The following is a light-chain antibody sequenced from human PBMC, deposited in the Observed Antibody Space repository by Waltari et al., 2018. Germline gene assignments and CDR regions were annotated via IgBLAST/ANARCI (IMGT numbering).Light chain of an antibody. CDR1: IRAGGYYYY. V-gene: IGLV2-14*03. CDR2: DVS. J-gene: IGLJ3*02. CDR3: NSYTDTTWV. Sequence: QSVLTQPASVSGSPGQTFTISFTGTIRAGGYYYYVSWYQQHPGTAPKVLIYDVSKRPSGVSNRFSGSKSGNTAFLTISGLQLEDEADYYCNSYTDTTWVFGGGTKLTVL.